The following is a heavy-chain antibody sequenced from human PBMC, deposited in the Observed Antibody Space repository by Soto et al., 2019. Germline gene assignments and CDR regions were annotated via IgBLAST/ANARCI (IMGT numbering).Heavy chain of an antibody. V-gene: IGHV4-31*03. D-gene: IGHD3-3*01. CDR1: GCSISSGGYY. CDR2: IYYSGTT. Sequence: SETLSLTCTVSGCSISSGGYYWNWIRQHPGKGLEWIGYIYYSGTTYYNPSLKSRVTISVDTSKNQFSLKLSSVTAADTAVYYCARSGGYYAPFPHWGQGTLVTVSS. CDR3: ARSGGYYAPFPH. J-gene: IGHJ4*02.